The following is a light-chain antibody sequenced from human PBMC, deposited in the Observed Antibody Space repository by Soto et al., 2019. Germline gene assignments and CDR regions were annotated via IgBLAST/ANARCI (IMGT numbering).Light chain of an antibody. CDR3: QQRNNWPST. V-gene: IGKV3-11*01. CDR1: QNVRTY. J-gene: IGKJ4*01. Sequence: EIVLTQSPVTLSLSPGEGATLSCRASQNVRTYLAWYQQKPGQAPRLLIYDAFKRAEGIPARFSGSGSGTDITLTISSLEPEDFAAYYCQQRNNWPSTFGGGTKVEI. CDR2: DAF.